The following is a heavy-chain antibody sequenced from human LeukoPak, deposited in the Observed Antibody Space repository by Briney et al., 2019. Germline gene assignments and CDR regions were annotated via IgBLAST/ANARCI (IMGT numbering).Heavy chain of an antibody. D-gene: IGHD5-12*01. CDR3: ARARGSGYDWVDY. CDR2: ISAYNGNT. V-gene: IGHV1-18*01. Sequence: ASVKVSCTASGYTFTIYGISWVRQAPGQGIEWMGWISAYNGNTNYAQKLQGRVTMTTGTSTSTAYMELRSLRSDDTAVYYCARARGSGYDWVDYWGQGTLVTVSS. CDR1: GYTFTIYG. J-gene: IGHJ4*02.